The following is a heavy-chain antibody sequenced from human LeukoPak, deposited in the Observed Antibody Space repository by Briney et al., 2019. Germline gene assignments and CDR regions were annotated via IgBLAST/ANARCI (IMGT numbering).Heavy chain of an antibody. CDR3: ARGGGNTWYNQNWFDP. CDR1: GVTFSTYS. Sequence: GGSLRLSCAASGVTFSTYSMNWVRQAPGKGLEWVSSISSSSSYIYYAESVKGRFTISRDNAKNSLYLQMNSLRAEDTAVYYCARGGGNTWYNQNWFDPWGQGTLVTVSP. J-gene: IGHJ5*02. V-gene: IGHV3-21*01. D-gene: IGHD6-13*01. CDR2: ISSSSSYI.